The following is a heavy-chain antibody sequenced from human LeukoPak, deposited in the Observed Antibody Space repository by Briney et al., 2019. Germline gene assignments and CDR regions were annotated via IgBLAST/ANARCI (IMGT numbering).Heavy chain of an antibody. CDR3: ARDDNWVFDY. V-gene: IGHV3-21*05. Sequence: PGGSLRLSCAASGFAFSDYSMNWVRQAPGKGLEWIANTRGSGSGMGSGSYYAGAVKGRFTISRDNAKNSLYLQMNSLRAEDTAFYYCARDDNWVFDYWGQGALVTVSS. D-gene: IGHD1-1*01. J-gene: IGHJ4*02. CDR1: GFAFSDYS. CDR2: TRGSGSGM.